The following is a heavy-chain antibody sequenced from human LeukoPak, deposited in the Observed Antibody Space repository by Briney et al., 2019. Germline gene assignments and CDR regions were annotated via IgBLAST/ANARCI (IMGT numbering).Heavy chain of an antibody. D-gene: IGHD3-10*01. V-gene: IGHV3-48*03. Sequence: GGSLRLSCTGFGFSFSSYDMHWVRQAPGKGLEWVSYICINGETVYYAESVKGRFTISRDTARNSLHLQMNGLRVEDTAMYYCAAYGNTHYWGQGTPVTASS. CDR3: AAYGNTHY. CDR2: ICINGETV. CDR1: GFSFSSYD. J-gene: IGHJ4*02.